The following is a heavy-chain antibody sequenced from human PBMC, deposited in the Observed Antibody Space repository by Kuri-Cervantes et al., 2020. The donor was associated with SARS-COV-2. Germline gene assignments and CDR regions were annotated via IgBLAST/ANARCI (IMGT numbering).Heavy chain of an antibody. Sequence: GESLKISCAASGFTFSSYWMSWVRQAPGKGLEWVANIKQDGSEKYYVDSVKGRFTISRDNAKNSLYLQMNSLRAEDTAVYYCARDRHLAVAGHSDYWGQGTLVTVSS. CDR1: GFTFSSYW. V-gene: IGHV3-7*05. J-gene: IGHJ4*02. CDR3: ARDRHLAVAGHSDY. CDR2: IKQDGSEK. D-gene: IGHD6-19*01.